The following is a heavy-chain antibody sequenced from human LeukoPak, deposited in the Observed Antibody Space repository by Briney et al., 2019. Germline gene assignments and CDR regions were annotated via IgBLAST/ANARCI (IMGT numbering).Heavy chain of an antibody. CDR3: AKDSGSTLDY. CDR2: ISGSGGST. V-gene: IGHV3-23*01. J-gene: IGHJ4*02. Sequence: GGSLGLSCAVSGFTFSSYAMSWVRQAPGRGLEWVSAISGSGGSTYYADSVKGRFTISRDNSKNTLYLQMNSLRAEDTAVYHCAKDSGSTLDYWGQGTLVTVSS. CDR1: GFTFSSYA. D-gene: IGHD3-10*01.